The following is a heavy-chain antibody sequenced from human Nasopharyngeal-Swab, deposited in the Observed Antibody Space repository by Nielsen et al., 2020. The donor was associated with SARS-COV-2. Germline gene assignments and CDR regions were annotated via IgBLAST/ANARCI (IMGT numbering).Heavy chain of an antibody. CDR1: GFTFSDYY. D-gene: IGHD2-15*01. CDR2: ISSSSSYT. V-gene: IGHV3-11*05. J-gene: IGHJ4*02. Sequence: GESLKISCAASGFTFSDYYMSWIRQAPGKGLEWVSYISSSSSYTNYADSVKGRFTISRGNAKNSLYLQMNSLRAEDTAVYYCARVAWDIVVVVAAGAPDYWGQGTLVTVSS. CDR3: ARVAWDIVVVVAAGAPDY.